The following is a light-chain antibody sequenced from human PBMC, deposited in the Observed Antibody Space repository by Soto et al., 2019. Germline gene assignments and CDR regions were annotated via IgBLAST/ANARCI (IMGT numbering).Light chain of an antibody. CDR1: SSNIGAGYD. CDR3: QSYDSSLSAVV. CDR2: VNN. Sequence: QSLLTQPPSVSGAPGQRVTISCTGSSSNIGAGYDVHWYQQLPGTAPKLLIYVNNNRPSGVPDRFSGSKSGTSASLAITGLQAEDEADYYCQSYDSSLSAVVFGGGTKVTVL. V-gene: IGLV1-40*01. J-gene: IGLJ2*01.